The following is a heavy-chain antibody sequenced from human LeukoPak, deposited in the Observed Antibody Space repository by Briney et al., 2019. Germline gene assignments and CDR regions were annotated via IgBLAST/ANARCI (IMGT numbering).Heavy chain of an antibody. Sequence: SETLSLTCAVYGGSFSGYYWSWIRQPPGKGLEWIGEFNHSGSTNYNPSLKSRVTISVDTSKNQFSLKLSSVTAADTAVYYCARRRLEILWGSYRYPPYYFDYWGQGTLVTASS. D-gene: IGHD3-16*02. V-gene: IGHV4-34*01. CDR2: FNHSGST. CDR1: GGSFSGYY. CDR3: ARRRLEILWGSYRYPPYYFDY. J-gene: IGHJ4*02.